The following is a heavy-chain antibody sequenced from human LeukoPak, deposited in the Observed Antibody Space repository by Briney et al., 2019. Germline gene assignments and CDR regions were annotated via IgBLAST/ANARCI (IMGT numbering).Heavy chain of an antibody. J-gene: IGHJ5*02. CDR1: GGSISSYY. Sequence: SETLSLTCTVSGGSISSYYWSWIRQPPGKGPEWIGYIYYSGSTNYNPSLKSRATISVDTSKNQFSLKLSSVTAADTAVYYCAREPSPDYYGSGSYSEGWFDPWGQGTLVTVSS. V-gene: IGHV4-59*01. CDR3: AREPSPDYYGSGSYSEGWFDP. CDR2: IYYSGST. D-gene: IGHD3-10*01.